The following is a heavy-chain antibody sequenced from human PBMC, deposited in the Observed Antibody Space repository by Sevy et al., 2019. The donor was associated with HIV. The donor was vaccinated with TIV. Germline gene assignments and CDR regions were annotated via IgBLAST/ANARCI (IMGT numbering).Heavy chain of an antibody. J-gene: IGHJ4*02. CDR1: GFTFSNHW. D-gene: IGHD3-10*01. CDR3: ARDRRVEYGGSDY. V-gene: IGHV3-7*03. Sequence: GGSLRLSCAVSGFTFSNHWMTWVRQAPGKGLEWVANIKKDGTDKFYVDPVMGRFSISRDNAKDLLYLQMNSLRVEDTAVYYCARDRRVEYGGSDYWGQGTLVTVSS. CDR2: IKKDGTDK.